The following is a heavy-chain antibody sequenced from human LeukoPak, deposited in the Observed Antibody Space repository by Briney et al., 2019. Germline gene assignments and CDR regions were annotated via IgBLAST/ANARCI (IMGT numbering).Heavy chain of an antibody. J-gene: IGHJ4*02. CDR2: ISYDGSNK. CDR1: GFTFSSYG. CDR3: AKDPRDIVVVPAAILQWLVPYYFDY. V-gene: IGHV3-30*18. D-gene: IGHD2-2*02. Sequence: GGSLRLSCAASGFTFSSYGMHWVRQAPGKGLEWVAVISYDGSNKYYADSVKGRFTISRDNSKNTPYLQMNSLRAEDTAVYYCAKDPRDIVVVPAAILQWLVPYYFDYWGQGTLVTVSS.